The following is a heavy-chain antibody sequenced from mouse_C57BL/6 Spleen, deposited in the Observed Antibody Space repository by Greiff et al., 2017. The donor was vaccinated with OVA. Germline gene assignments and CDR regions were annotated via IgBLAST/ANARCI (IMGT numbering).Heavy chain of an antibody. Sequence: EVKLMESGGGLVKPGGSLKLSCAASGFTFSSYAMSWVRQTPEKRLEWVATISDGGSYTYYPDNVKGRFTISRDNAKNNLYLQMSHLKSEDTAMYYCARDLYPYAMDYWGQGTSVTVSS. CDR2: ISDGGSYT. J-gene: IGHJ4*01. D-gene: IGHD1-1*01. CDR3: ARDLYPYAMDY. CDR1: GFTFSSYA. V-gene: IGHV5-4*01.